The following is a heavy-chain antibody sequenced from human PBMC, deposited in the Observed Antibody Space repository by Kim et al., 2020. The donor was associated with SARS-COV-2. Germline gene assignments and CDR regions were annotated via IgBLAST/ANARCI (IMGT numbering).Heavy chain of an antibody. V-gene: IGHV3-73*01. CDR3: TRIPATTLAFWDAFD. CDR2: IRSKANSYAT. J-gene: IGHJ3*02. CDR1: GFTFSGSP. Sequence: GGSLRLSCAASGFTFSGSPLHWVRQASGKGLEWVGRIRSKANSYATGYAASVKGWFTIPRYDSKNTAYVEMSGLKTEDTALYYCTRIPATTLAFWDAFD. D-gene: IGHD1-1*01.